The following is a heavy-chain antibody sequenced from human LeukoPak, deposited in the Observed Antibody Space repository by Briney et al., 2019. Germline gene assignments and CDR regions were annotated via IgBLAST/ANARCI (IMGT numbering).Heavy chain of an antibody. J-gene: IGHJ4*02. CDR3: ARGSGYFLDFNY. D-gene: IGHD3-22*01. Sequence: GGSLRLSCTASGFTFRSYAMSWVRQAPGKGLEWVAASSGGDGRAYYAESVKGRFTISRDNSKNTLFLQVNSLKAEDTAVYYCARGSGYFLDFNYWGQGALVTVSS. V-gene: IGHV3-23*01. CDR1: GFTFRSYA. CDR2: SSGGDGRA.